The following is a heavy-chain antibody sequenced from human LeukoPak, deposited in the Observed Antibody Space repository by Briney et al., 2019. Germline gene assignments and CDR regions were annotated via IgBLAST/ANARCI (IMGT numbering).Heavy chain of an antibody. CDR3: ARAGNDYGDYHWLDP. CDR1: GGTFSSYA. J-gene: IGHJ5*02. V-gene: IGHV1-69*04. D-gene: IGHD4-17*01. Sequence: ASVKVSCKASGGTFSSYAISWVRQAPGQGLEWMGRIIPILGIANYAQKFQGRVTITADKSTSTAYMELSSLRSEDTAVYYCARAGNDYGDYHWLDPWGQGTLVTVSS. CDR2: IIPILGIA.